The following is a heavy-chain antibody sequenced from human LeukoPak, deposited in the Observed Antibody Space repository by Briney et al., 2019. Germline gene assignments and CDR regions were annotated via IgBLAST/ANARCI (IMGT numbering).Heavy chain of an antibody. V-gene: IGHV4-61*02. CDR2: IYSSGST. CDR1: GGSISSGSYY. D-gene: IGHD1-26*01. Sequence: SETLSLTCTVSGGSISSGSYYWSWIRQPAGKGLEWIGRIYSSGSTNYNPSLRSRATISIDTSSNEFSLKLSSVTAADTAVYYCARVSGSYSRHYYFDYWGQGTLVTVSS. CDR3: ARVSGSYSRHYYFDY. J-gene: IGHJ4*02.